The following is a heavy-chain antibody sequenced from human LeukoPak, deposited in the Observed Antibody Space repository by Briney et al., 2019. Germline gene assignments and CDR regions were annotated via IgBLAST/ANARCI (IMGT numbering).Heavy chain of an antibody. V-gene: IGHV1-69*13. Sequence: SVKVSCKASGGTFSSYAISWVRQAPGQGLEWMGGIIPIFGTANYAQKSQGRVTITADESTSTAYMELSSLRSEDTAVYYCAREGQGYCSSTSCSLGNWGQGTLVTVSS. J-gene: IGHJ4*02. CDR1: GGTFSSYA. D-gene: IGHD2-2*01. CDR3: AREGQGYCSSTSCSLGN. CDR2: IIPIFGTA.